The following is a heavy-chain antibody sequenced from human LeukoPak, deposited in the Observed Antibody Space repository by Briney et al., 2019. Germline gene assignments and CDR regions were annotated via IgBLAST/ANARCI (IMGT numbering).Heavy chain of an antibody. CDR3: ARALDYYDSSGYYYYFDY. V-gene: IGHV1-69*13. CDR1: GGTFSSYA. J-gene: IGHJ4*02. D-gene: IGHD3-22*01. CDR2: IIPIFGTA. Sequence: SVKVSCKASGGTFSSYAISWVRQAPGQGLEWMGGIIPIFGTANYAQKFQGRVTITADESTSTAYMELSSLRSEDTAVYYCARALDYYDSSGYYYYFDYWGQGTLVTVSS.